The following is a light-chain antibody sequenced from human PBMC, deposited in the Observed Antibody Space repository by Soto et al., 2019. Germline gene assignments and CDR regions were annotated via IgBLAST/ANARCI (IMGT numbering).Light chain of an antibody. Sequence: QSVLTQPPSVSAAPGQKLTIPCSGSSSNIGNNYVSWYQQLPGTAPKLLIYENNKRPSGIPDRFSGSKSGTSATLGITGLQTGDEADYYCGTWDSSLSAEVFGGGTKLTVL. J-gene: IGLJ3*02. V-gene: IGLV1-51*02. CDR1: SSNIGNNY. CDR2: ENN. CDR3: GTWDSSLSAEV.